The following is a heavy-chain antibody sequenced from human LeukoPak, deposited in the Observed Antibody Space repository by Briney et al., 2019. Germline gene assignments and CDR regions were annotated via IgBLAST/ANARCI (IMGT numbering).Heavy chain of an antibody. V-gene: IGHV3-33*01. D-gene: IGHD1-14*01. J-gene: IGHJ4*02. CDR2: IWYDGSNI. CDR3: ARDENHYYDY. Sequence: GRSLRLSCAASGFTFSSYGMHWVRQAPGKGLEWVAVIWYDGSNIYYADSVKGRFTISRDNSKNTVYLQMNSLRAEDTAVYYCARDENHYYDYWGQGTLVTVSS. CDR1: GFTFSSYG.